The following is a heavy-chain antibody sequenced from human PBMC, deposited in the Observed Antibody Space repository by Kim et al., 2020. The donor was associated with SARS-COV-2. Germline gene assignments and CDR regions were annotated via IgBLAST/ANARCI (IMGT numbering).Heavy chain of an antibody. D-gene: IGHD2-21*02. Sequence: ASVKVSCKASGYSLTDYPINWVRQAPGQGLKWMGYINTNTGRPTYAPDLAGRIVFSLDTSVTTAYLQINDLKAEDTAIYYCTRGSGGYSLNGYWGQGTLVTVSS. J-gene: IGHJ4*02. CDR2: INTNTGRP. CDR1: GYSLTDYP. CDR3: TRGSGGYSLNGY. V-gene: IGHV7-4-1*02.